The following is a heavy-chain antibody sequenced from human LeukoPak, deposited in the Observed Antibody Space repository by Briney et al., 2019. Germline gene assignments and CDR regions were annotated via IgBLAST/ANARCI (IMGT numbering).Heavy chain of an antibody. Sequence: GVSLRLSCAASGFSFNNYAMNWLPQAPGKGLEGVSTTSVSGDSTFYADSVQGRFTISRDTSRNSLSLHMNSLRAEDTAVYFCARRGGRNGWGDFDYWGQGTLVTVSS. CDR3: ARRGGRNGWGDFDY. CDR2: TSVSGDST. J-gene: IGHJ4*02. D-gene: IGHD3-10*01. CDR1: GFSFNNYA. V-gene: IGHV3-23*01.